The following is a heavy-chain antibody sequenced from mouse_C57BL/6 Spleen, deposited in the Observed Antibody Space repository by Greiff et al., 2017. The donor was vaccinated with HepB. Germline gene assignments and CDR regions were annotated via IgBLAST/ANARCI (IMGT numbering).Heavy chain of an antibody. D-gene: IGHD1-1*01. CDR3: ARPRSMYYGSSDEGYFDV. CDR1: GYTFTSYW. J-gene: IGHJ1*03. V-gene: IGHV1-64*01. Sequence: QVQLQQPGAELVKPGASVKLSCKASGYTFTSYWMHWVKQRPGQGLEWIGMIHPNSGSTNYNEKFKSKATLTEDKSSSTAYMQLSSLTPEDSAVYYGARPRSMYYGSSDEGYFDVWGTGTTVTVSS. CDR2: IHPNSGST.